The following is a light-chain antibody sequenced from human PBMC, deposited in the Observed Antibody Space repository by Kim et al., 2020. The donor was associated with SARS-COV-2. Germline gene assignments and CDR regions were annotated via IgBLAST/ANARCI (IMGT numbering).Light chain of an antibody. V-gene: IGKV1-39*01. J-gene: IGKJ4*01. CDR2: AAS. CDR3: QQSHSTPLLT. Sequence: DIQLTQSPSSLAASVGDRVTIACRASQSITTYLNWYQHKPGKAPKLLIYAASTLQSGVPSRFSGSGSGTDFTLTISSLQPEDVATYYCQQSHSTPLLTFGGGTKVDIK. CDR1: QSITTY.